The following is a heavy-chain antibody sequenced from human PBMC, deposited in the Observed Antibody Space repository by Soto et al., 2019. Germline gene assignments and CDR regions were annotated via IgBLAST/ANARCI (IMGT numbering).Heavy chain of an antibody. CDR3: ARKYYDFWSGYYTGQVGYFDY. V-gene: IGHV1-3*01. D-gene: IGHD3-3*01. Sequence: ASVKVSCKASGYTFTSYAMHWVRQAPGQRLEWMGWINAGNGNTKYSQKFQGRVTITRDTSASTAYIELSSLRSEDTAVYYCARKYYDFWSGYYTGQVGYFDYWGQGTLVTVSS. CDR2: INAGNGNT. J-gene: IGHJ4*02. CDR1: GYTFTSYA.